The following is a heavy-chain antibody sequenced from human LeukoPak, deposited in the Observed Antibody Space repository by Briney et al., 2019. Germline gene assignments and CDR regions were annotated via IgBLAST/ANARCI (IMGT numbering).Heavy chain of an antibody. CDR1: GGSISSGGYY. D-gene: IGHD5-18*01. CDR3: ARDRGYSYASQGDAFDI. J-gene: IGHJ3*02. CDR2: IYYSGST. Sequence: SETLSLTCTVSGGSISSGGYYWSWIRQHPGKGLEWIGYIYYSGSTYYNPSLKSRVTISVDTSKNQFSLKLSSVTAADTAVYYCARDRGYSYASQGDAFDIWGQGTMVTVSS. V-gene: IGHV4-31*03.